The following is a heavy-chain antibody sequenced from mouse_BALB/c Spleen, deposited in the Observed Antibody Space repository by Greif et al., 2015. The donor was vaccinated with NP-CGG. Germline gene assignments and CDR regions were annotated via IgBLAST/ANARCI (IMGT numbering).Heavy chain of an antibody. J-gene: IGHJ4*01. CDR3: ARRTGTEAMDY. D-gene: IGHD4-1*01. Sequence: VQLQQSGPELVKPGASVKISCKASGYTFTDYYINWVKQKPGQGLEWIGWIYPGSGNTKYNEKCKGKATLTVDTSSSTAYMQLSSLTSEDTAVYFCARRTGTEAMDYWGQGTSVTVSS. V-gene: IGHV1-84*02. CDR2: IYPGSGNT. CDR1: GYTFTDYY.